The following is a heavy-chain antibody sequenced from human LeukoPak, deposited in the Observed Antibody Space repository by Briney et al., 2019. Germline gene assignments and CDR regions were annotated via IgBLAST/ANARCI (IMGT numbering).Heavy chain of an antibody. CDR1: GGSISSYH. V-gene: IGHV4-59*01. CDR3: ARVVAGRRFDP. D-gene: IGHD6-19*01. Sequence: SETLSLTCTVSGGSISSYHWSWIRQPPGKGLEWIGYIYYSGSTNYNPSLKSRVTISVDTPKNQFSLKLSSVTAAETAVYYCARVVAGRRFDPWGQGTLVTVSS. CDR2: IYYSGST. J-gene: IGHJ5*02.